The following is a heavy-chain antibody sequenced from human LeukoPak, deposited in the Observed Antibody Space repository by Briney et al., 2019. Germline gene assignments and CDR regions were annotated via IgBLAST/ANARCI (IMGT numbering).Heavy chain of an antibody. J-gene: IGHJ6*03. CDR3: ASRLTYGYYYYYMDV. V-gene: IGHV1-2*02. Sequence: GASVKVSCKASGYTFTGYYMHWVRQAPGQGLEWMGWINPNSGGTNYAQKFQGRVTMTRDTSISTAYMELSRLRSDDTAVYYCASRLTYGYYYYYMDVWGKGTTVTVSS. CDR1: GYTFTGYY. D-gene: IGHD4-17*01. CDR2: INPNSGGT.